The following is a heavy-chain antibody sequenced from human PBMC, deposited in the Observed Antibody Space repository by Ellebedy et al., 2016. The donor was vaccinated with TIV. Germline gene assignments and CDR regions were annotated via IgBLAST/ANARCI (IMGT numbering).Heavy chain of an antibody. D-gene: IGHD3-10*01. CDR1: EFTLSSYG. CDR2: VWYKGTKH. V-gene: IGHV3-33*01. J-gene: IGHJ4*02. Sequence: PGGSLTLSCAASEFTLSSYGMHWVPQDQGQGLEWVAVVWYKGTKHYYADSVTGRFTISRDNSKNTMFLQMKGLRAEDTAVYFCARGGSYYYGSGSYYNGLDYWGQGTLVTVSP. CDR3: ARGGSYYYGSGSYYNGLDY.